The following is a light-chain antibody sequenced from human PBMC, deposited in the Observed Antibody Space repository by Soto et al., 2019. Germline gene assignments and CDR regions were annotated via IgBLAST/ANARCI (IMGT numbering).Light chain of an antibody. V-gene: IGKV3-20*01. J-gene: IGKJ2*01. CDR3: QQYGSSPVT. CDR1: QIVSSSY. CDR2: AAS. Sequence: EIVLTQSPGTLSLSPWERATLSCRASQIVSSSYLAWYQQKPGQAPRLLIYAASSRATGIPDRFRGSGSVTDFTLTISRLEPEDFAVYYCQQYGSSPVTFGQGTKLEIK.